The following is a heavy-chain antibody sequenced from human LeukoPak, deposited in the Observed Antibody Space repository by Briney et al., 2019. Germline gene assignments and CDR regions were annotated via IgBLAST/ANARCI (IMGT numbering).Heavy chain of an antibody. J-gene: IGHJ4*02. CDR2: IYYSGST. CDR3: ARTWFGELLPDY. Sequence: TSETLSLTRTVSGGSIGSIVYYWAWIRQPPGKGLEWIGSIYYSGSTYYNPSLKSRLSISVDTSKNQFSLKLSSVTAADTAVYYCARTWFGELLPDYWGQGTLVTVSS. D-gene: IGHD3-10*01. CDR1: GGSIGSIVYY. V-gene: IGHV4-39*01.